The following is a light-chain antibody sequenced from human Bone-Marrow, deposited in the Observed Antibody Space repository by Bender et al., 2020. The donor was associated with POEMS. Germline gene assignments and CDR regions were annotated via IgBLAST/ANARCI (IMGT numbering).Light chain of an antibody. CDR2: DDN. V-gene: IGLV3-21*02. CDR3: QVWDTNSDYV. J-gene: IGLJ1*01. Sequence: SYVLTQPPSVSVAPGQTARITCGGNNIGSKSVHWYQQKPGQAPVLVLYDDNDRPSGMPERFPGPDSGNTATLTISRVEAGDEADYYCQVWDTNSDYVFGPGTKVTVL. CDR1: NIGSKS.